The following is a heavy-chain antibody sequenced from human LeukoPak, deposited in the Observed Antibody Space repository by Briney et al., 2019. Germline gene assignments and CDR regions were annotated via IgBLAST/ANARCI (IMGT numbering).Heavy chain of an antibody. CDR2: INAGNGNT. D-gene: IGHD1-20*01. V-gene: IGHV1-3*01. Sequence: GASVKVSCKASGYTFTSYAMHWVRQAPGQRLEWMGWINAGNGNTKYSQKFQGRVTITRDTSASTAYMELSSLRSEDTAVYYCARSAITGRAFDPWGQGTLVTVSS. J-gene: IGHJ5*02. CDR3: ARSAITGRAFDP. CDR1: GYTFTSYA.